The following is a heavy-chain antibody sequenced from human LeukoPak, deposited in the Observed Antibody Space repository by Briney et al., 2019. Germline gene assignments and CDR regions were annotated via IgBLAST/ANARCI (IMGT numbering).Heavy chain of an antibody. V-gene: IGHV5-51*01. J-gene: IGHJ3*01. D-gene: IGHD3-22*01. CDR3: ARGIYFYDTGGYLEGTFEF. CDR1: GYSFSKYW. CDR2: TYPGDADT. Sequence: GESLKISCKGSGYSFSKYWIGWVRQMPGKGLEWMGITYPGDADTRYSPSFQGQVIISADKSTNTAHLQWSSLKASDSAIYYCARGIYFYDTGGYLEGTFEFWGPGTMVTVSS.